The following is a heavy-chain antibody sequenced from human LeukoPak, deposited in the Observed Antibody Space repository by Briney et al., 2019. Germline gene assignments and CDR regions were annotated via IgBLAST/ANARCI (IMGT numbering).Heavy chain of an antibody. CDR2: IHYSGST. CDR3: ARVRGAADY. Sequence: SETLSLTCTVSGGSISSSRYYWGWIRQPPGKGLEWIGSIHYSGSTYYNPSLKSRVTVSVDTSENQFSLKLSSVTAADTAVYYCARVRGAADYWGQGTLVTVSS. D-gene: IGHD1-26*01. J-gene: IGHJ4*02. CDR1: GGSISSSRYY. V-gene: IGHV4-39*07.